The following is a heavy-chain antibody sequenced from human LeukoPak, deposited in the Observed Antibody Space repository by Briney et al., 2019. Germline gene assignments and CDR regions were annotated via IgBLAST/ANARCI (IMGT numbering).Heavy chain of an antibody. D-gene: IGHD3-22*01. J-gene: IGHJ4*02. CDR1: GFTFSSYA. V-gene: IGHV3-23*01. CDR3: AKAQDYYDSSGYLDY. Sequence: PGGSLRLSYAASGFTFSSYAMSWVRQAPGKGLEWVSAISGSGGSTYYADSVKGRFTISRDNSKNTLYLQMNSLRAEDTAVYYCAKAQDYYDSSGYLDYWGQGTLVTVSS. CDR2: ISGSGGST.